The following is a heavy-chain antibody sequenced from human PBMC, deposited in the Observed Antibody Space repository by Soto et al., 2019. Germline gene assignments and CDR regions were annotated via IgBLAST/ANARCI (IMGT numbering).Heavy chain of an antibody. CDR2: IYHSGST. Sequence: SETLSLTCAVSGYSISSGYYWGWIRQPPGKGLEWIGSIYHSGSTYYNPSLKSRVTISVDTSKNQFSLKLSSVTAADTAVYYCARDSAYYYDSSGYYYWGQGTLVTVS. D-gene: IGHD3-22*01. CDR3: ARDSAYYYDSSGYYY. V-gene: IGHV4-38-2*02. CDR1: GYSISSGYY. J-gene: IGHJ4*02.